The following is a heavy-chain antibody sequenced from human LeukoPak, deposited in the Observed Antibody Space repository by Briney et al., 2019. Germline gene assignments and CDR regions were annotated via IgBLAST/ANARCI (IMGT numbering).Heavy chain of an antibody. D-gene: IGHD4-17*01. Sequence: ASVKGSCKASGYTFTSYYMHWVRQAPGQGLEWRGIINPSGGSTSYAQKFQGRVTMTRDTSTSTVYMELSSLRSEDTAVYYCARGRGADYGDYVGWGQGTLVTVSS. J-gene: IGHJ4*02. CDR1: GYTFTSYY. V-gene: IGHV1-46*01. CDR3: ARGRGADYGDYVG. CDR2: INPSGGST.